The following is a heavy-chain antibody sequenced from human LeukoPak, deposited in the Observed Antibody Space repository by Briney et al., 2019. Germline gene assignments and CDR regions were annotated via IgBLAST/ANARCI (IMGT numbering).Heavy chain of an antibody. D-gene: IGHD3-9*01. Sequence: GGSLRLSCAASGFTFSSYGMHWVRQAPGKGLEWVAVMWYDGSNEYYADSVKGRFTIFRDNSKNTLYLQMNSLRPEDTAVYYCARDGDDILTGYFDYWGQGTLVSVSS. CDR1: GFTFSSYG. J-gene: IGHJ4*02. CDR3: ARDGDDILTGYFDY. CDR2: MWYDGSNE. V-gene: IGHV3-33*01.